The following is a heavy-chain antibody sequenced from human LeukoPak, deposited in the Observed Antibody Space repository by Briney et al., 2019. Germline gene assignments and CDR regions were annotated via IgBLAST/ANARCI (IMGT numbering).Heavy chain of an antibody. CDR3: ARDPPSFQY. CDR1: GFTFSNYN. CDR2: ISSSRSSYI. J-gene: IGHJ1*01. V-gene: IGHV3-21*01. Sequence: PGGSLRLSCAASGFTFSNYNMNWVRQARGKGLEWVSTISSSRSSYIYYADSVKGRFTISRDNAKNSLYLQMNSLRAEDTAVYYCARDPPSFQYWGQGTLVTVSA.